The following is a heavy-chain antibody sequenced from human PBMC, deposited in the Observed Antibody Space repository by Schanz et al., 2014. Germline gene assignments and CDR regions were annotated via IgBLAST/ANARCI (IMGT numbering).Heavy chain of an antibody. J-gene: IGHJ4*02. CDR2: ISYHGSEK. Sequence: QVQLVVSGGSVVQPGRSLRLSCAGSGFSFSDYGMHWVRQAPGRGLEWVAVISYHGSEKYYADSVKGRFTISRDNSKNTLYLQMNSLRTEDTAVYFCAKSYDTSGYSGFDYWGQGTLVTVSS. D-gene: IGHD3-22*01. CDR3: AKSYDTSGYSGFDY. V-gene: IGHV3-30*18. CDR1: GFSFSDYG.